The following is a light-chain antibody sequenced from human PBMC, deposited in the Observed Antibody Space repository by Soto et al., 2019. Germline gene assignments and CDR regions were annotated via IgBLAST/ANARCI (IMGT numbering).Light chain of an antibody. CDR1: QSVSSSY. Sequence: EIVLTQSPGTLSFSPGERATLSCRASQSVSSSYLAWYQQKPGQAPRLLIYGASSRATGIPDRFSGSGSGTDFTLAISRLEPEDFAVYYCQQYGSSPSWTFGQGTKVDIK. CDR3: QQYGSSPSWT. CDR2: GAS. J-gene: IGKJ1*01. V-gene: IGKV3-20*01.